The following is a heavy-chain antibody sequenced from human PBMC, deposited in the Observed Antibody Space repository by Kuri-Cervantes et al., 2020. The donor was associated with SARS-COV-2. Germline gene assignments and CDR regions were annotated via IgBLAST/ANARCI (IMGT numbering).Heavy chain of an antibody. D-gene: IGHD2-2*01. CDR2: IIPIFGTA. Sequence: SVKVSCKASGGTFSSYAISWVRQAPGQGLEWMGGIIPIFGTANYAQKFQGRATITADESTSTAYMELSSLRSEDTAVYYCARGAVVPAAIEGHRGYYYGMDVWGQGTTVTVSS. J-gene: IGHJ6*02. CDR1: GGTFSSYA. V-gene: IGHV1-69*13. CDR3: ARGAVVPAAIEGHRGYYYGMDV.